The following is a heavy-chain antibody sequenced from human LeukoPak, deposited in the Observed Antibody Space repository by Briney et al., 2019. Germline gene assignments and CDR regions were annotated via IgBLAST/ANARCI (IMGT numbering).Heavy chain of an antibody. CDR1: GYIFINYG. J-gene: IGHJ6*03. Sequence: ASVKVSCKASGYIFINYGITWVRQAPGQGLEWMGWISVYNGNTDYAQKLQGRVTMTTDTSTSTAYMELRSLRSDDTAVYYCARIQFGGSTSRYYYYYMDFWGKGTTVTVSS. V-gene: IGHV1-18*01. D-gene: IGHD3-3*01. CDR3: ARIQFGGSTSRYYYYYMDF. CDR2: ISVYNGNT.